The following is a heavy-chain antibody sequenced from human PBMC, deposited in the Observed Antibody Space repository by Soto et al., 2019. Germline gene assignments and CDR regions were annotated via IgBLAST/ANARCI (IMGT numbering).Heavy chain of an antibody. CDR2: IYWDDDK. CDR3: AQGDILTGSFDT. D-gene: IGHD3-9*01. J-gene: IGHJ5*02. CDR1: GFSLSTSRVG. V-gene: IGHV2-5*02. Sequence: QITLKESGPTLVKPTQTLTLTCTFSGFSLSTSRVGVGWIRQPPGKALEWLALIYWDDDKRYSPSLKSRLTITKDTSKNQVVLTMTNMDPVDTATYYCAQGDILTGSFDTWGQGTLVTVS.